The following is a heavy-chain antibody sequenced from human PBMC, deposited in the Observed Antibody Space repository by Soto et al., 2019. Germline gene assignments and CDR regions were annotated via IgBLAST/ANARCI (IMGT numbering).Heavy chain of an antibody. CDR1: GGSISSGGYY. J-gene: IGHJ5*02. CDR3: ARDRRYSSGWYLGWFDP. V-gene: IGHV4-31*03. CDR2: IYYSGST. Sequence: KSSETLSLTCTVSGGSISSGGYYWSWIRQHPGKGLEWIGYIYYSGSTYYNPSLKSRVTISVDTSKNQFSLKLSSVTAADTAVYYCARDRRYSSGWYLGWFDPWGQGTLVTVSS. D-gene: IGHD6-19*01.